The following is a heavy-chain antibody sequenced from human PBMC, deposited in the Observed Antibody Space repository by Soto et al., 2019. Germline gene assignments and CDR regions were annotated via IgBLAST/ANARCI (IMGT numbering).Heavy chain of an antibody. CDR2: VSGSAGTT. Sequence: EVQLLESGGGLVQPGGSLRLSCEASGFTFSSYVMTWVRQAPGKGLEWVSAVSGSAGTTYYADSVKGRFSISRDNSKNTLYLQMNRLTADDTAVYDCARVQGTARTAFDVWGHGTMVTVSS. CDR3: ARVQGTARTAFDV. D-gene: IGHD6-6*01. J-gene: IGHJ3*01. V-gene: IGHV3-23*01. CDR1: GFTFSSYV.